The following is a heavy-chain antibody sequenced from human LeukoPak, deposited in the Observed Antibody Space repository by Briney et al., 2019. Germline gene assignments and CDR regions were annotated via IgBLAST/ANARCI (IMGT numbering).Heavy chain of an antibody. CDR2: IYSGGST. J-gene: IGHJ6*02. V-gene: IGHV3-66*01. Sequence: GGSLRLSYAASGFTVSSNSMSWVRQAPGKGLEWVSVIYSGGSTYYADSVKGRFTISRDNSKNTLYLQMNSLRAEDTAVYYCARDVFLGYCSGGSCYSDYYYGMDVWGQGTTVTVSS. CDR3: ARDVFLGYCSGGSCYSDYYYGMDV. D-gene: IGHD2-15*01. CDR1: GFTVSSNS.